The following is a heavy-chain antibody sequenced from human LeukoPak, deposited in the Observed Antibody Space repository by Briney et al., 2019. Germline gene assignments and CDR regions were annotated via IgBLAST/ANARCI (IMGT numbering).Heavy chain of an antibody. D-gene: IGHD5-12*01. Sequence: PGGSLRLPCEASGFTFSTYWMHWVRQAPGKGLVWVSRINGDGSSTFYADSVKGRFTISRDNARNTVHLQMNSLRAEDTAVYYCARDAYSGYDHGDNWFDPWGQGTLVTVSS. J-gene: IGHJ5*02. CDR1: GFTFSTYW. CDR3: ARDAYSGYDHGDNWFDP. V-gene: IGHV3-74*01. CDR2: INGDGSST.